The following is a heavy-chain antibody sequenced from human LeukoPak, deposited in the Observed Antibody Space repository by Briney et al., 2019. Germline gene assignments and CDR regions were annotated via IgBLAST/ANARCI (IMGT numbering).Heavy chain of an antibody. Sequence: SQTLSLTCTVSGGSISSGGYYWSWIRQHPGEGLEWLVYIYYSGSTYYNPSLKSRVTISLDTSKNQFSLNLSSVTAADTAVYYCARGGGYYYGSGSHPFDYWGQGILVTVSS. CDR2: IYYSGST. D-gene: IGHD3-10*01. J-gene: IGHJ4*02. CDR3: ARGGGYYYGSGSHPFDY. V-gene: IGHV4-31*03. CDR1: GGSISSGGYY.